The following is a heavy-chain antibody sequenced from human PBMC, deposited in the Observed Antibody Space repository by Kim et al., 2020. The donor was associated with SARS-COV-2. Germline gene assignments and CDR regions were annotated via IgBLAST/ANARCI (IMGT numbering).Heavy chain of an antibody. Sequence: SETLSLTCTVFNGSINGNSFYWGWVRQPPGMGLEWIGCINSRGNTFYSVSLKSRVTISVDTSKNQVSLKLSSVTAADTAVYYCARQKDIASQFDPWGQGTLIIVSS. CDR1: NGSINGNSFY. J-gene: IGHJ5*02. CDR3: ARQKDIASQFDP. V-gene: IGHV4-39*01. CDR2: INSRGNT. D-gene: IGHD2-15*01.